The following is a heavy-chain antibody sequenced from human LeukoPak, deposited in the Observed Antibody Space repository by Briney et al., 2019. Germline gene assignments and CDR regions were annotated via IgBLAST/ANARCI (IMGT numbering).Heavy chain of an antibody. V-gene: IGHV3-7*04. D-gene: IGHD1-1*01. Sequence: PGGSLRLSCAASGFTFSNFWMGWARQAPGKGLEWVASIKFDESEKHHVDSVKGRFTISRDNAKNSLFLQMNSLRGEDTAVYFCTRVTTNGYFEYWGQGTLVTVSS. CDR3: TRVTTNGYFEY. CDR1: GFTFSNFW. CDR2: IKFDESEK. J-gene: IGHJ4*02.